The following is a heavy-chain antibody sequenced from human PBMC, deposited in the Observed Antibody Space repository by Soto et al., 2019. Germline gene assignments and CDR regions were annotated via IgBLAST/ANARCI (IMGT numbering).Heavy chain of an antibody. CDR1: DGSISGCGVY. D-gene: IGHD4-4*01. V-gene: IGHV4-39*01. J-gene: IGHJ4*02. CDR2: IDYSGTA. CDR3: ARTTGRHLDF. Sequence: MLSPTCTVSDGSISGCGVYWCWNRQPPVKGLEWIGNIDYSGTAYFNPSLGTRVTFSVDTSKNQFSLTLYSVTAADTAVYYCARTTGRHLDFWGQGILLTVSS.